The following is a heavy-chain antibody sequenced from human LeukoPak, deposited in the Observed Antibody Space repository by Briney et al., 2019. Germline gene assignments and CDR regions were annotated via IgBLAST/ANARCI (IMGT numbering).Heavy chain of an antibody. Sequence: GGSLRLSCAASGFTFSSYAMSWVRQAPGKVLEWVSAISGSGGSTYYADSVKGRFTISRDNSKNTLYLQMNSLRAEDTAVYYCAKAKGYSSGHPFDYWGQGTLVTVSS. CDR1: GFTFSSYA. D-gene: IGHD6-19*01. V-gene: IGHV3-23*01. CDR2: ISGSGGST. J-gene: IGHJ4*02. CDR3: AKAKGYSSGHPFDY.